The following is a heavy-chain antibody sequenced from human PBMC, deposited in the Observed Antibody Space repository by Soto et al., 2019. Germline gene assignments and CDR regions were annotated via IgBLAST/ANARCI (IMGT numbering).Heavy chain of an antibody. CDR2: IGTTSTSI. Sequence: EVQLVESGGGLVKPGGSLRLSCAASGFTFGTFTMSWVRQAPGKGLEWVSPIGTTSTSIYYADSVRGRFTISRDNAKNSLYLQMNSLRAEETAVYFCARVMCGDCSSYYYYSMDVWGQGTTVTVSS. J-gene: IGHJ6*02. CDR1: GFTFGTFT. CDR3: ARVMCGDCSSYYYYSMDV. D-gene: IGHD2-21*02. V-gene: IGHV3-21*01.